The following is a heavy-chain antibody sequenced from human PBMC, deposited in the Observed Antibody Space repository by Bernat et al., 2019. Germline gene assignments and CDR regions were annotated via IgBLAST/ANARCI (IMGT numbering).Heavy chain of an antibody. J-gene: IGHJ4*02. CDR2: INHSGST. V-gene: IGHV4-34*02. Sequence: QVQLQQWGAGLLKPSETLSLTCAVSDGAFSTYYWGWIRQPPGKGLEWVGEINHSGSTNNYPSLKSRVTMSVDTSRNRLSLQRSSVTAAESAIYFCARGGVGNSDSGGLFDSWGQGTLLTVSS. D-gene: IGHD4-17*01. CDR3: ARGGVGNSDSGGLFDS. CDR1: DGAFSTYY.